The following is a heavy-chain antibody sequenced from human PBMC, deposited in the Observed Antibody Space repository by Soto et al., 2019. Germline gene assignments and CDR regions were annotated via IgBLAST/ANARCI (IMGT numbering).Heavy chain of an antibody. D-gene: IGHD3-16*01. CDR2: VLYGGT. Sequence: NPSETLSLTCSVSGRSMSSNFWSLILLSPDKALEWLGYVLYGGTYYNPSLGGRVSMSVETSKSQFSLKLPSVTVADTAVYYCASYRGALYFESWGPGILVPVS. J-gene: IGHJ4*02. CDR3: ASYRGALYFES. CDR1: GRSMSSNF. V-gene: IGHV4-59*01.